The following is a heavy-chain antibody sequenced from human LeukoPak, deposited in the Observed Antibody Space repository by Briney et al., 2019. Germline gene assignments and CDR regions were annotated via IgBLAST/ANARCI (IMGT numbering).Heavy chain of an antibody. Sequence: SETLSLTCTVPGGSISSSDYYWGWIRQPPGKGLEWIGSIYYSGSTQYNPTLKTRVTISEDTSKNHFSLKLTSVTAADTAVYYCVGGGYGSTTLPFDYWGQGTLVTVSS. V-gene: IGHV4-39*07. CDR3: VGGGYGSTTLPFDY. CDR1: GGSISSSDYY. CDR2: IYYSGST. J-gene: IGHJ4*02. D-gene: IGHD2/OR15-2a*01.